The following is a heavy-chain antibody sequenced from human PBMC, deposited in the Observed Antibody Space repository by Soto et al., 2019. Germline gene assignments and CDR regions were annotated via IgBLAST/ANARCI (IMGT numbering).Heavy chain of an antibody. Sequence: NPGGSLRLSCAASGFTFSSYSMNWVRQAPGKGLEWVSSISSSSSYIYYADSVKGRFTISRDNAKNPLYLQMNSLRAEDTAVYYCARFRGYALGGDYYYYGMDVWGQGTTVTVSS. CDR2: ISSSSSYI. J-gene: IGHJ6*02. V-gene: IGHV3-21*01. CDR3: ARFRGYALGGDYYYYGMDV. CDR1: GFTFSSYS. D-gene: IGHD5-12*01.